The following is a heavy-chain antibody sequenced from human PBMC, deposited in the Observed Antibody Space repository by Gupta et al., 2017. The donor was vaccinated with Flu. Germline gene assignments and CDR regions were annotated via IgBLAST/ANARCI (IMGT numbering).Heavy chain of an antibody. CDR3: ARVYSGTSIDY. Sequence: WVRQMSGKGLEWVGIIYPGDSDTRYSPSFQGQVTISVDKSVSTAYLQWSSLKASDTAMYYCARVYSGTSIDYWGQGTLVTVSS. CDR2: IYPGDSDT. D-gene: IGHD1-26*01. V-gene: IGHV5-51*01. J-gene: IGHJ4*02.